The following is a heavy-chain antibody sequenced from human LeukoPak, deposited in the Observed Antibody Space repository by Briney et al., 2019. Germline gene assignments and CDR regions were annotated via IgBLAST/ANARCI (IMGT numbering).Heavy chain of an antibody. CDR1: GFSFGTYA. CDR3: ANQQPGKWLAPDY. Sequence: GGSLRLSCAASGFSFGTYAMNWVRQAPGQGLEWVSSLSGSSSHTYYADSVKGRFTISRDNSKNMLFLQTDSLRVEDTAVYYCANQQPGKWLAPDYWGQGTLVTVSS. D-gene: IGHD5-24*01. CDR2: LSGSSSHT. V-gene: IGHV3-23*01. J-gene: IGHJ4*02.